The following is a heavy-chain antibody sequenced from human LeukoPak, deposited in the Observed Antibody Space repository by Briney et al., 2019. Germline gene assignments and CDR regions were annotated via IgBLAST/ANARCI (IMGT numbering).Heavy chain of an antibody. CDR3: ARVVGATSIDY. CDR2: IKHRGSN. CDR1: GSSISSDKY. D-gene: IGHD2-15*01. Sequence: SETLSLTCSVSGSSISSDKYWGWVRQPPGKGLEWIGSIKHRGSNYYNPPLKSRVTISVDTSKNQFSLKLSSVTAADTAVYYCARVVGATSIDYWGQGILVTVSS. V-gene: IGHV4-38-2*02. J-gene: IGHJ4*02.